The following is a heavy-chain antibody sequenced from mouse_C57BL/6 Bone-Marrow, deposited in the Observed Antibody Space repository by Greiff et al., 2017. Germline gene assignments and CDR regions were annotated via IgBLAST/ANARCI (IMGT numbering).Heavy chain of an antibody. CDR1: GYTFTSYW. CDR3: ARGKVLRYFDD. CDR2: IHPNSGST. V-gene: IGHV1-64*01. Sequence: VQLQQSGAELVKPGASVTLSCKASGYTFTSYWMHWVKQRPGQGLEWIGVIHPNSGSTNYNEKFKSKATLTVDKSSSTAYMQLSSLTTEDTAVYYCARGKVLRYFDDWGQGTTLTVSS. J-gene: IGHJ2*01.